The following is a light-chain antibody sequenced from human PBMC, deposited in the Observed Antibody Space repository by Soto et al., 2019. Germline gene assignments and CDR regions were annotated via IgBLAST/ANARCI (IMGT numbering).Light chain of an antibody. CDR2: GSS. CDR1: QSVSSSY. J-gene: IGKJ2*01. CDR3: QQYGSSHT. V-gene: IGKV3-20*01. Sequence: DIVLTQSPGTLSLSPGERATLSCRASQSVSSSYLAWYQQKPGQAPRILICGSSSRTTGSPDRFSGSGSGTDCTLTISRLEPEDFAVYYCQQYGSSHTFGQGNKLEIK.